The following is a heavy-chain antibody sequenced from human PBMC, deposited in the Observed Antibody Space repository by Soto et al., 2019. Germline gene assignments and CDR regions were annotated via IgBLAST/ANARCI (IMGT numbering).Heavy chain of an antibody. D-gene: IGHD2-21*02. CDR1: GFTFGSYW. CDR3: ARAGYCGPGCYYYFDY. V-gene: IGHV3-7*01. J-gene: IGHJ4*02. CDR2: IKPDGSAT. Sequence: EVQLVESGGGLVQPGGSLRLSCAVSGFTFGSYWMNWVRLIPGKGLEWVAYIKPDGSATYYVDSVKGRFTISRDNAKNSLYLTMNSLRVEDTPVYYCARAGYCGPGCYYYFDYWGQGTLVTVSS.